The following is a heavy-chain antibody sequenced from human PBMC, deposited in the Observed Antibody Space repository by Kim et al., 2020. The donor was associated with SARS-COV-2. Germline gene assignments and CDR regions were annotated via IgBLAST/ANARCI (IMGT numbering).Heavy chain of an antibody. D-gene: IGHD4-17*01. CDR1: GFTFSNFA. J-gene: IGHJ4*02. CDR3: AKALYGDYFDY. CDR2: ISGSGGST. V-gene: IGHV3-23*01. Sequence: GGSLRLSCAASGFTFSNFAMNWVRQAPGKGLEWVSVISGSGGSTYYADSVKGRFTISRDNSKNTLYLQMNSLRAEDTAVYYCAKALYGDYFDYWGQGTLVTVSS.